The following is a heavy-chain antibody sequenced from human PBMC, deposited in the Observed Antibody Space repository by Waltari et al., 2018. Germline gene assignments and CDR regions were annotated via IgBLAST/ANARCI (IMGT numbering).Heavy chain of an antibody. Sequence: QVHLVESGGCVVQPGNSLRLSCDGAGFTFGSYGMHWVRQAPGKGLEWVAGIWSDGSNKYYAESVTGRFTISRDNVRRSVSLERNSRSGEDTAVYYCAKAGRRYFDFSEILEWGLGTQVTVSS. D-gene: IGHD3-9*01. CDR1: GFTFGSYG. J-gene: IGHJ4*02. CDR3: AKAGRRYFDFSEILE. V-gene: IGHV3-33*06. CDR2: IWSDGSNK.